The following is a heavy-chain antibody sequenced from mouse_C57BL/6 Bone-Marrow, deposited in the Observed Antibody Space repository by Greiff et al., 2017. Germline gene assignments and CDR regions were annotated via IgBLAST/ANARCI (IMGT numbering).Heavy chain of an antibody. D-gene: IGHD1-1*01. J-gene: IGHJ3*01. CDR1: GYTFTSYD. V-gene: IGHV1-85*01. CDR2: IYPRDGST. Sequence: VQLQESGPELVKPGASVKLSCKASGYTFTSYDINWVKQRPGQGLEWIGWIYPRDGSTQYNEKFKGKATLTVDTSSSTAYMELHSLTSEDSAVYFCARSDYYGRAWFAYWGQGTLVTVSA. CDR3: ARSDYYGRAWFAY.